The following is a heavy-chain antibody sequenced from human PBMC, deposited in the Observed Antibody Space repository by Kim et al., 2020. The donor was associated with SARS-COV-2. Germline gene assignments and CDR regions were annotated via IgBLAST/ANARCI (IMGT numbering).Heavy chain of an antibody. D-gene: IGHD3-16*02. CDR2: ISSSSSYT. J-gene: IGHJ6*02. V-gene: IGHV3-11*05. CDR3: ARVGYDYVWGSYRDYYYYYGMDV. Sequence: GGSLRLSCAASGFTFSDYYMSWIRQAPGKGLEWVSYISSSSSYTNYADSVKGRFTISRDNAKNSQYLQMNSLRAEDTAVYYGARVGYDYVWGSYRDYYYYYGMDVWGQGATVTVSS. CDR1: GFTFSDYY.